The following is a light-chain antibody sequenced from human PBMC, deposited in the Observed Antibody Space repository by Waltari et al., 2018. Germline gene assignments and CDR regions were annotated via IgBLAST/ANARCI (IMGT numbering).Light chain of an antibody. CDR2: GNT. J-gene: IGLJ1*01. CDR1: NSNIGAGYD. Sequence: QSVLTQPPSVSGAPGQRVTIPCSGSNSNIGAGYDVHWYQQLPGTAPKLLIYGNTNRPSGVPDRFSGSKSGTSASLAISGLRAEDEADFYCQSYDSSLSTYVFGTGTKLTVL. V-gene: IGLV1-40*01. CDR3: QSYDSSLSTYV.